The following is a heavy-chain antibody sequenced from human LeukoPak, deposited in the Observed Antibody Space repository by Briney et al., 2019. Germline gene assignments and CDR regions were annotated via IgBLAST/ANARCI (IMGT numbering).Heavy chain of an antibody. Sequence: GGSLRLSCAAPGFTFSDYYMSWIRQAPGKGLEWVSYISSSSSYTNYADSVKGRFTISRDNAKNSLYLQMNSLRAEDTAVYYCARDGDGPRGKDYYYYGMDVWGQGTTVTVSS. J-gene: IGHJ6*02. CDR1: GFTFSDYY. CDR2: ISSSSSYT. CDR3: ARDGDGPRGKDYYYYGMDV. D-gene: IGHD5-24*01. V-gene: IGHV3-11*05.